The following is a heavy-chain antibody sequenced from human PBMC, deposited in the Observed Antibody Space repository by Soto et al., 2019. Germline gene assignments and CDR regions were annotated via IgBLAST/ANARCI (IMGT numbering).Heavy chain of an antibody. V-gene: IGHV3-23*01. CDR1: GFTFSNYA. D-gene: IGHD5-18*01. J-gene: IGHJ1*01. Sequence: EVQLLESGGGLLQPGGSLRLSCAASGFTFSNYALTWVRQAPGKGLEWVSSLSGSGYNTYYADSVKGRFTISRDNSKNMLFLQMNSLRVEDTAVYYCAKTRGYSVVGAEYFQDWGQGTPVTVSS. CDR2: LSGSGYNT. CDR3: AKTRGYSVVGAEYFQD.